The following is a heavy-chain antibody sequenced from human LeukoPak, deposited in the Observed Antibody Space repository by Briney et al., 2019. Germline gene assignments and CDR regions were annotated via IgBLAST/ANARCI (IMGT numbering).Heavy chain of an antibody. CDR2: ISAYNGNT. D-gene: IGHD3-3*01. J-gene: IGHJ6*04. Sequence: GASVKVSCKASGYTFTSYGISWVRQAPGQGLEWMGWISAYNGNTNYAQKLQGRVTMTTDTSTSTAYMELRSLRSDDTAVYYCARGALRFLEWPRGPLDVWGKGTTVTVSS. V-gene: IGHV1-18*01. CDR1: GYTFTSYG. CDR3: ARGALRFLEWPRGPLDV.